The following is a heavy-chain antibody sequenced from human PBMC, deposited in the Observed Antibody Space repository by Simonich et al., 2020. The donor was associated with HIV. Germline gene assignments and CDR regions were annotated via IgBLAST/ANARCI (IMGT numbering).Heavy chain of an antibody. D-gene: IGHD4-17*01. CDR2: IHPNSGGT. V-gene: IGHV1-2*02. Sequence: VQLVQSGAELKKPGASVKVSCKASGYSFTDYYINWVRQAPGQGVEWMGLIHPNSGGTNYAQKCQCRVIMTRDTSISTAYMEVNSLRSDDTAVYYCARLDYTDYADWYFHYWGQGTLVSVSS. CDR3: ARLDYTDYADWYFHY. J-gene: IGHJ1*01. CDR1: GYSFTDYY.